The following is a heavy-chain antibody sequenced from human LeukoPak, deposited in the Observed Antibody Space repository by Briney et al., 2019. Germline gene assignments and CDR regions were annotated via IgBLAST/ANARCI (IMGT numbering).Heavy chain of an antibody. Sequence: GGSLRLSCAASGFTFSDYYMSWIRQAPGKGLEWVSVIYSGGSTYYADSVKGRFTISRDNSKNTVYLQMNSLRAEDTAVYYCARALSGWHDIDHWGQGTLVTVSS. CDR2: IYSGGST. V-gene: IGHV3-66*01. CDR1: GFTFSDYY. D-gene: IGHD6-19*01. J-gene: IGHJ4*02. CDR3: ARALSGWHDIDH.